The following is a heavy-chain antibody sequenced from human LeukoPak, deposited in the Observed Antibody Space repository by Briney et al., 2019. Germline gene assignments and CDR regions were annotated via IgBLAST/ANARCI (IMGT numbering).Heavy chain of an antibody. Sequence: GGSLRLSCAASGFTFSDYYMSWIRQAPGKGLEWVSYISSSGSTIYYADSVKGRFTISRDNAKNSLYLQMNSLRAEDTAVYYCARVDSGYDSGYYYYYMDVWGKGTTITVSS. V-gene: IGHV3-11*01. D-gene: IGHD5-12*01. CDR2: ISSSGSTI. CDR3: ARVDSGYDSGYYYYYMDV. J-gene: IGHJ6*03. CDR1: GFTFSDYY.